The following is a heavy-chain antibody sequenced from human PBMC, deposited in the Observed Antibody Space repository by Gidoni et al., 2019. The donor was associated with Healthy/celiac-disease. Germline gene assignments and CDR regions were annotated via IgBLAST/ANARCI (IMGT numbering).Heavy chain of an antibody. CDR2: RSYDGSNK. J-gene: IGHJ4*02. Sequence: QVQLVESGGGVVQPGRSLRLPCAASGFTFSSYGMHWFRQAPGKGLEWVAVRSYDGSNKYYADSVKGRFTISRDNSKNTLYLQMNSLRAEDTAVYYCAKDFGITIFGVVDYWVQGTLVTVSS. V-gene: IGHV3-30*18. CDR1: GFTFSSYG. D-gene: IGHD3-3*01. CDR3: AKDFGITIFGVVDY.